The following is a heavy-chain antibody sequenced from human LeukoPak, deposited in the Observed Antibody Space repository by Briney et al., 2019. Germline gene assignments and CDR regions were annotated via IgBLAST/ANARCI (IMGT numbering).Heavy chain of an antibody. CDR1: GGSISSSSYY. J-gene: IGHJ4*02. D-gene: IGHD2-21*02. V-gene: IGHV4-39*01. CDR2: IYYSGST. CDR3: ARLPCGSNCYSDY. Sequence: SETLSLTCTVSGGSISSSSYYWGWIRQPPGKGLEWIGSIYYSGSTYYNPSLKSRVTISVDTSKNQFSLKLSSVTAADTAVYCCARLPCGSNCYSDYWGQGTLVTVSS.